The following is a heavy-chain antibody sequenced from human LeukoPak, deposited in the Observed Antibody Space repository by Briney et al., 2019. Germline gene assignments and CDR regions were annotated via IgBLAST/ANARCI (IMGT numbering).Heavy chain of an antibody. D-gene: IGHD6-19*01. Sequence: PGGSLRLSCAASGFTFSRYWMNWVRQAPGKGLAWVSRINSDGSNINYADSVKGRFTISRDNAKNTLYLQMNSLRSGDTAVYYCTRSMTAGSSLWGYWGQGSLVTVSS. V-gene: IGHV3-74*01. CDR2: INSDGSNI. J-gene: IGHJ4*02. CDR1: GFTFSRYW. CDR3: TRSMTAGSSLWGY.